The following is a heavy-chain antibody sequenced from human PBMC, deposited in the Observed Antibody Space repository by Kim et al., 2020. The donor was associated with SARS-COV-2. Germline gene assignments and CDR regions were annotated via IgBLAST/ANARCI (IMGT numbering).Heavy chain of an antibody. Sequence: ASVKVSCKTSGYTFSSYYMNWVRQAPGQGPEWMGGINPINDIINYAQKFQGRVSITGDTSTSTFYMELNSLRSEDTAVYYCASDHAQNEMAGWMDGWGQGTSVTVSS. CDR3: ASDHAQNEMAGWMDG. D-gene: IGHD6-19*01. CDR1: GYTFSSYY. J-gene: IGHJ6*02. V-gene: IGHV1-46*01. CDR2: INPINDII.